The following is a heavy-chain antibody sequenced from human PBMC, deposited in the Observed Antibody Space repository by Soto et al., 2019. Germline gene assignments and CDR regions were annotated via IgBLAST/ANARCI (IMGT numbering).Heavy chain of an antibody. CDR2: IYYSGST. V-gene: IGHV4-61*01. D-gene: IGHD2-2*01. CDR1: GGSVSSGSYY. J-gene: IGHJ6*02. CDR3: ARDRYCSSTSCYRQVTGTTTTYYYYGMDV. Sequence: SETLSLTCIVSGGSVSSGSYYWSWIRQPPGKGLEWIGYIYYSGSTNYNPSLKSRVTISVDTAKNQFSLKLSSVTAADTAVYYCARDRYCSSTSCYRQVTGTTTTYYYYGMDVWGQGTTVTVSS.